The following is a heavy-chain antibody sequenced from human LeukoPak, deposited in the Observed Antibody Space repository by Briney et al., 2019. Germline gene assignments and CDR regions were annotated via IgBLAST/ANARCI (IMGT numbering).Heavy chain of an antibody. CDR3: AGSDGYSYGAFDY. Sequence: SETLSLTCTVSGGSISSSSYYWGWIRQPPGKGLEWIGSIYYSGSTYYNPSLKSRVTISVDTSKNQFSLKLSSVTAADTAVYYCAGSDGYSYGAFDYWGQGTLVTVSS. D-gene: IGHD5-18*01. CDR2: IYYSGST. J-gene: IGHJ4*02. CDR1: GGSISSSSYY. V-gene: IGHV4-39*01.